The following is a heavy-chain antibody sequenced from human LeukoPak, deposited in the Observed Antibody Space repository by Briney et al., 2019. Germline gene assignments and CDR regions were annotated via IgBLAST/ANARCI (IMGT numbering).Heavy chain of an antibody. CDR2: INPNSGGT. Sequence: ASVKVSCKASGYTFTGYYMHWVRQAPGQGLEWMGWINPNSGGTNYAQKFQGRVTMTRDTSISTAYMELSGLRSDDTAVYYCARDGITMIVEGHDAFDIWGQGTMVTVSS. CDR1: GYTFTGYY. D-gene: IGHD3-22*01. CDR3: ARDGITMIVEGHDAFDI. V-gene: IGHV1-2*02. J-gene: IGHJ3*02.